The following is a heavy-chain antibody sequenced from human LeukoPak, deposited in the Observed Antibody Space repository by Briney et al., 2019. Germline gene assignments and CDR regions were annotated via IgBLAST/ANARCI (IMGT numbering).Heavy chain of an antibody. CDR1: GLTFRNYA. D-gene: IGHD3-22*01. CDR2: ISGYGYNT. V-gene: IGHV3-23*01. J-gene: IGHJ4*02. CDR3: AKTGPGAYYYDSSDFDF. Sequence: PGGSLRLSCAASGLTFRNYAMSWVRQAPEKGLEWVSAISGYGYNTYYADSVQGRFTISRDNSKNTLYLQMNSLRAGDTAVYYCAKTGPGAYYYDSSDFDFWGQGTLVTVSS.